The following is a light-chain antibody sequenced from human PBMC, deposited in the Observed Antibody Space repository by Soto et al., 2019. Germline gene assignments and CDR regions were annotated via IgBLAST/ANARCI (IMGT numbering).Light chain of an antibody. J-gene: IGKJ4*01. Sequence: EIVLTQSPGTLSLSPGERVTLSFRASQSVSSSYLAWYQQKLGQAPRLLIYGASSRATGIPDRFSGSGSGTDFTLTISSLEPEDFAVYFCQQRKSWPPTFGGGTKVDI. CDR1: QSVSSSY. CDR3: QQRKSWPPT. V-gene: IGKV3D-20*02. CDR2: GAS.